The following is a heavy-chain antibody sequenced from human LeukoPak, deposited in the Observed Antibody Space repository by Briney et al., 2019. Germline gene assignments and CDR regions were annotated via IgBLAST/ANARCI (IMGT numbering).Heavy chain of an antibody. J-gene: IGHJ3*01. Sequence: PSETLSLTCTVSGGSISSYYWSWIRQPPGKGLEWIGYIYYSGSTNYNPSLKSRVTISVDTSKNQFSLKLSSVTAADTAVYYCASQYFDDAFDVWGQGTMVTVSS. CDR3: ASQYFDDAFDV. D-gene: IGHD3-9*01. CDR2: IYYSGST. V-gene: IGHV4-59*08. CDR1: GGSISSYY.